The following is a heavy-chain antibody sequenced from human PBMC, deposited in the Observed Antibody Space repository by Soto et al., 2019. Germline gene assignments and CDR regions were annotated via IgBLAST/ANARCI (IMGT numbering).Heavy chain of an antibody. Sequence: GGSLRLSCAASGFNLSAHDMHWVRQVKGKGLEWVSALGVAGNTFESASVKGRFTISRENAKNSMYLQMKSLRAGDTAVYFCARGADFWSCSRYYHYANATDVWGHGTTVTVSS. D-gene: IGHD3-3*01. CDR3: ARGADFWSCSRYYHYANATDV. V-gene: IGHV3-13*01. CDR2: LGVAGNT. J-gene: IGHJ6*02. CDR1: GFNLSAHD.